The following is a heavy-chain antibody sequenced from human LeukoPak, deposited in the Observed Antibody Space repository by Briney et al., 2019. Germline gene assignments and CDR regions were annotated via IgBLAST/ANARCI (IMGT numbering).Heavy chain of an antibody. J-gene: IGHJ4*02. CDR2: TYYRARWYN. CDR3: ARGKNNAFDY. CDR1: RDSVSSTNGVA. D-gene: IGHD2/OR15-2a*01. V-gene: IGHV6-1*01. Sequence: SQTLSLTCAISRDSVSSTNGVAWNWIRQSPSRGLEWLGRTYYRARWYNDYAESVKCRITVNPDTTKSQFSLQLNSVTPEDTAVYYCARGKNNAFDYWGQGTLVTVSS.